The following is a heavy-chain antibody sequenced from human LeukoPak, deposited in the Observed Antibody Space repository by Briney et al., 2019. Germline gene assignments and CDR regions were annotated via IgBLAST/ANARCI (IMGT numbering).Heavy chain of an antibody. D-gene: IGHD6-13*01. CDR3: ARTGYSSSWYDYYYYGMDV. CDR1: GFTFSSYW. V-gene: IGHV3-7*02. CDR2: VKQVGSEK. J-gene: IGHJ6*02. Sequence: SGGSLRLSCAASGFTFSSYWMSWVRQAPGKGLEWVANVKQVGSEKYYVDSVKGRFTISRDNAKNSLYLQMNSLRAEDTAVYYCARTGYSSSWYDYYYYGMDVWGQGTTVTVSS.